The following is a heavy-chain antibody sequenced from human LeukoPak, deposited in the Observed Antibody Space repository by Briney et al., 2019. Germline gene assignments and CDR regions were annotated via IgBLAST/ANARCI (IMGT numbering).Heavy chain of an antibody. Sequence: SETLSLTCTVSGGSISSGGYYWSWIRQPAGKGLEWIGRIYTSGSTNYNPSLKSRVTISVDTSKNQFSLKLSSVTAADTAVYYCARERVRSGWAYDIWGQGTMVTVSS. CDR2: IYTSGST. CDR3: ARERVRSGWAYDI. D-gene: IGHD6-19*01. CDR1: GGSISSGGYY. J-gene: IGHJ3*02. V-gene: IGHV4-61*02.